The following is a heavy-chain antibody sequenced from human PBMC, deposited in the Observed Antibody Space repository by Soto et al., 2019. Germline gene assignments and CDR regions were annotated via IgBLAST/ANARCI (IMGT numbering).Heavy chain of an antibody. CDR2: INAGNGNT. D-gene: IGHD5-18*01. J-gene: IGHJ4*02. V-gene: IGHV1-3*01. CDR3: ARIERYSYGLFDY. Sequence: QVPLVQSGAEVKKPGASVKVSCKASGYTFTSYAMHWVRQAPGQRLEWMGWINAGNGNTKYSQKFQGRVTITRDTSASTAYMELSSLRSEDTAVYYCARIERYSYGLFDYWGQGTLVTVSS. CDR1: GYTFTSYA.